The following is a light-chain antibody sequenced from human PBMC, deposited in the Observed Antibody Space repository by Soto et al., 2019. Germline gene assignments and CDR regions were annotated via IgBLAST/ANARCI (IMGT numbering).Light chain of an antibody. V-gene: IGLV3-21*04. J-gene: IGLJ2*01. CDR2: YNS. CDR1: NIGTKS. Sequence: SYELTQPPSVSVAPEKTAKITCGGNNIGTKSVHWYQQKPGQAPVMVIYYNSDRPSGIPERFSGSNSGNTATLIISRVEAGDEADYYCQVWDSSIDHVVFGGGTKLTVL. CDR3: QVWDSSIDHVV.